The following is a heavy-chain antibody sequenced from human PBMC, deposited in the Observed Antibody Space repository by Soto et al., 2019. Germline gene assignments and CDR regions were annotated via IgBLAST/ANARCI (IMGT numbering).Heavy chain of an antibody. CDR3: AREYPLKPDYAHAFDI. CDR2: IYYRGST. V-gene: IGHV4-31*03. CDR1: GGSISSGGYY. D-gene: IGHD4-17*01. Sequence: QVQLQESGPGLVKPSQTLSLTCTVSGGSISSGGYYWSWIRQHPGKGLEWIGYIYYRGSTYYNPSLKSRVTVSVDTCKNQFSLKLSSVTAADTAVYYCAREYPLKPDYAHAFDIWGQGTRFTVSS. J-gene: IGHJ3*02.